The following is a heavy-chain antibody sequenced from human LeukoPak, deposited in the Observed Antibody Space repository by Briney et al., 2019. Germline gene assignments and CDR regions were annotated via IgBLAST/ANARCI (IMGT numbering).Heavy chain of an antibody. CDR3: ARPRYCTSRSCWCDY. D-gene: IGHD2-8*01. J-gene: IGHJ4*02. Sequence: SETLSLTCAVYGGSFSGYYWSWIRQPPGKGLEWIGEINHSGSTNYNPSLKSRVTISVDTSKNQFSLKLSSVTAADTAVYYCARPRYCTSRSCWCDYWGQGTLVTVSS. V-gene: IGHV4-34*01. CDR1: GGSFSGYY. CDR2: INHSGST.